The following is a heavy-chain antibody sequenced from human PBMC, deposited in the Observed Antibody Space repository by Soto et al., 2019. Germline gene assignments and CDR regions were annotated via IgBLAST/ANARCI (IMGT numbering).Heavy chain of an antibody. CDR2: ISGSGSTI. J-gene: IGHJ1*01. D-gene: IGHD2-8*01. CDR3: ARGGVY. Sequence: PGGSLRLSCEATGFTFSSHEMNWIRQTPGKRLEWIAKISGSGSTINYADSVKGRFTIYRDNVQRTLHLQMDSLRVEDTGVYYCARGGVYWGRGTLVTVSS. V-gene: IGHV3-48*03. CDR1: GFTFSSHE.